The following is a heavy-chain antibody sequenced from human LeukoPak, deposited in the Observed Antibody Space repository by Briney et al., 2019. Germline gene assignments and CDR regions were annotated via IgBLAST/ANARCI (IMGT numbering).Heavy chain of an antibody. J-gene: IGHJ4*02. Sequence: PGGSLRLSCAASGFTFSNYGMNWVRPAPGKGLEWVSSISIGSNYIYYGDSVRGRLTISRDNAKKSLYLQMNSLRAEDTAVYYWSRQTGSGLFILPGGQGTLVTVSS. D-gene: IGHD3/OR15-3a*01. CDR3: SRQTGSGLFILP. CDR1: GFTFSNYG. CDR2: ISIGSNYI. V-gene: IGHV3-21*04.